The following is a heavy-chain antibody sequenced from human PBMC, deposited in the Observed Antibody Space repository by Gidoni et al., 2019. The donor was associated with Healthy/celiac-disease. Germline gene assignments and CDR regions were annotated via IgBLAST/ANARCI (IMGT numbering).Heavy chain of an antibody. J-gene: IGHJ4*02. CDR2: ISYDGSNK. D-gene: IGHD6-19*01. CDR3: AKEWLAFDY. Sequence: QVQLVESGGGVVQPARSLRLSGASSGFTFSSYGMHWVRQAPGKGLEWVAVISYDGSNKYYADSVKGRFTISRDNSKNTLYLQMNSLRAEDTAVYYCAKEWLAFDYWGQGTLVTVSS. CDR1: GFTFSSYG. V-gene: IGHV3-30*18.